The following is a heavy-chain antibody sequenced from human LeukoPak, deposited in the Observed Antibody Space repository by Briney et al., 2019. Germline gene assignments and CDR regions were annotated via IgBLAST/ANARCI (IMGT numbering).Heavy chain of an antibody. CDR3: ARDIGMAVDAFDI. D-gene: IGHD2-15*01. CDR1: GYTFTGYY. CDR2: INPNSGGT. J-gene: IGHJ3*02. V-gene: IGHV1-2*02. Sequence: ASVKVSCKASGYTFTGYYMHWVRQAPGQGLEWMGWINPNSGGTNYAQKFQGRVTMTRDTSISTAYMELSRLRSDDTAVYYCARDIGMAVDAFDIWGQGTMVTVSS.